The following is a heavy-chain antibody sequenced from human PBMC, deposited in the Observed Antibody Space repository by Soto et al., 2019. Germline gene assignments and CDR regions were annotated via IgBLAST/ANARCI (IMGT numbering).Heavy chain of an antibody. Sequence: QVQLVQSGAEVKKPGSSVKVSCSASAGTFDSYTISWVRQVPGQGLEWMGRIIPMLRMANFAQNFQGRVTMNADESTSTAYMVLSSLRSEDTAVYFCATNYGSGSTHFDHWGQGTPVIVTS. D-gene: IGHD3-10*01. CDR1: AGTFDSYT. CDR3: ATNYGSGSTHFDH. CDR2: IIPMLRMA. V-gene: IGHV1-69*02. J-gene: IGHJ4*02.